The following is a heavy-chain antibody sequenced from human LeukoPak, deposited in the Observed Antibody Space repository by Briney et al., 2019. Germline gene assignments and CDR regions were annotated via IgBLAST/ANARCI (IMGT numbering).Heavy chain of an antibody. J-gene: IGHJ2*01. V-gene: IGHV4-34*01. CDR2: INHSGST. Sequence: SGTLSLTCAVYGGSFSGYYWSWIRQPPGKGLEWIGEINHSGSTNYNPSLKSRVTISVDTSKNQFSLKLSSVTAADTAVYYCARGARHFDLWGRGTLVTVSS. CDR1: GGSFSGYY. CDR3: ARGARHFDL.